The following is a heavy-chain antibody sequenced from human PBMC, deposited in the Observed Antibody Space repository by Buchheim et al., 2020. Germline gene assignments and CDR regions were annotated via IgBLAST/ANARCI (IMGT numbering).Heavy chain of an antibody. V-gene: IGHV3-48*03. CDR3: ARDMDISDAFDI. CDR2: VSSTESTI. J-gene: IGHJ3*02. CDR1: GFTFSSYT. D-gene: IGHD2-2*03. Sequence: EVQLVESGGGLVQPGGSLRLSCAASGFTFSSYTMNWVRQAPGKGLEWVSFVSSTESTIYYTDSVKGRFTISRDNAKNTLYLQMNSLRAEDTAVYYCARDMDISDAFDIWGQGT.